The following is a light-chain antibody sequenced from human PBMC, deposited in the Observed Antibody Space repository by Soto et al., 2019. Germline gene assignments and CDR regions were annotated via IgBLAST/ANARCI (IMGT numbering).Light chain of an antibody. CDR3: QQAGSSSGYT. J-gene: IGKJ2*01. V-gene: IGKV3-20*01. CDR1: QTVTSSY. Sequence: EIVLTQSPGTLSLSPGERATLSCRASQTVTSSYLAGYQQKPGQAPRLLIYGASSRATGIPDRFSGSGSGTHFTLTISRLEPEDFAVYYCQQAGSSSGYTLGQGTKLDIK. CDR2: GAS.